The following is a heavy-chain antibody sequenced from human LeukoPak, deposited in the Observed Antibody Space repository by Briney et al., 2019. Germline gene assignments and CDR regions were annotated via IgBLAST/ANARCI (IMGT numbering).Heavy chain of an antibody. Sequence: PGGSLRLSCAASGFTFSSYSMNWVRQAPGKGLEWVSYISSSSSTIYYADSVKGRFTISRDNAKDSLYLQMNSLRAEDTAVYYCARCLYYYGSGSYHPLDYWGQGTLVTVSS. J-gene: IGHJ4*02. D-gene: IGHD3-10*01. CDR3: ARCLYYYGSGSYHPLDY. CDR1: GFTFSSYS. CDR2: ISSSSSTI. V-gene: IGHV3-48*04.